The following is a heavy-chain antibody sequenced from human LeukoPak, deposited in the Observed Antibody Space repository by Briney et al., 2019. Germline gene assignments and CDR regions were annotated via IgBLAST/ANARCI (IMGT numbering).Heavy chain of an antibody. CDR2: ISGGGDTT. J-gene: IGHJ4*02. V-gene: IGHV3-23*01. Sequence: PGGSLRLSCSASGFSFSSYTMTWSGRAPGKGPEGAQIISGGGDTTFYTDSVKGRFTISRDNSKNTLYLQMNSLRVEDTAVYYCAKGLPYESRAYYDRLFDEWGQGTLVTVSS. CDR3: AKGLPYESRAYYDRLFDE. CDR1: GFSFSSYT. D-gene: IGHD3-22*01.